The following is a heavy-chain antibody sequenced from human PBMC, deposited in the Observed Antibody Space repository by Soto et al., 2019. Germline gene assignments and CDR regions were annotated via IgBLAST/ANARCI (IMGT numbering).Heavy chain of an antibody. Sequence: PSETMSLTSTVSGGSLSSAVYCWRWIRQSPDKGLEWIGHIYDGGTTYSSPSLKGRVTISADTSETQFSLKLSSVSAADTAVYYCARGPSGDKIDYWGQGIQVTVSS. V-gene: IGHV4-30-4*01. CDR1: GGSLSSAVYC. D-gene: IGHD7-27*01. CDR2: IYDGGTT. J-gene: IGHJ4*02. CDR3: ARGPSGDKIDY.